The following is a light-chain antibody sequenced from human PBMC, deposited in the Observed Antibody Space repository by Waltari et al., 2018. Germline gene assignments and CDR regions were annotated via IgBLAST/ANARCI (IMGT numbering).Light chain of an antibody. CDR3: SSYTSSLTLV. CDR1: STDVGGYTY. V-gene: IGLV2-14*03. Sequence: QSALTQPASVSGSPGQSTTISCTGTSTDVGGYTYVSWYQQHPGKAPKLMIYDVSNRPSGVSNRFSGSKSGNTASLTISGLQAEDEADYYCSSYTSSLTLVFGGGTKLTVL. J-gene: IGLJ3*02. CDR2: DVS.